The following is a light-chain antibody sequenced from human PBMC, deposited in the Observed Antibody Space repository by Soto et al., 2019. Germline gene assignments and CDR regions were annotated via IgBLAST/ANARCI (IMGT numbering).Light chain of an antibody. CDR3: QQYHTRYT. V-gene: IGKV1-5*03. Sequence: DIQMTQSPSTLSASVGDRVTITCRASQSLSSWLAWYQQKPGKAPKVLIYKTSTLKSGVPSRFSGSGSGTEFTLTVRSLQPDDFATYYCQQYHTRYTFGQGTKLEIK. CDR1: QSLSSW. CDR2: KTS. J-gene: IGKJ2*01.